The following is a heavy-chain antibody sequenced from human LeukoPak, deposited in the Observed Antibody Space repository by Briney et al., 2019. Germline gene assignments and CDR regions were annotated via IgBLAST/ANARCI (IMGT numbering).Heavy chain of an antibody. CDR3: ARGFVVVVPAAIGGYYFDY. D-gene: IGHD2-2*02. J-gene: IGHJ4*02. CDR1: GGSISSYS. V-gene: IGHV4-59*01. Sequence: PSETLSLTCTVSGGSISSYSWSWIRQPPGKGLEWIGYIYYSGSTNYNPSLKSRVTISVDTSRNQFSLKLSSVTAADTAVYYCARGFVVVVPAAIGGYYFDYWGQGTLVTVSS. CDR2: IYYSGST.